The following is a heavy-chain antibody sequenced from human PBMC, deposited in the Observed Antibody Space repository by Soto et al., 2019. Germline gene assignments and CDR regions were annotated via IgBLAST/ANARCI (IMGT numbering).Heavy chain of an antibody. D-gene: IGHD2-15*01. CDR1: GGSISGFY. V-gene: IGHV4-59*01. CDR3: ARRIYGVSDY. Sequence: PSETLSLSCSVSGGSISGFYWSWLRQPPGKGLEWIGYIHYSGSTTYNPSLKSRITISVDTSENQFSLKLASVTAADTAVYYCARRIYGVSDYWGPAPLVTVSS. J-gene: IGHJ4*02. CDR2: IHYSGST.